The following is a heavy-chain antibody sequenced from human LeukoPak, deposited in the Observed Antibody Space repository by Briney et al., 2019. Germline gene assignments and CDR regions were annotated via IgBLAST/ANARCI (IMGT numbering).Heavy chain of an antibody. Sequence: ASVKVSCRASGYTFTTYGMTWVRQAPGQGLEWLGWISTYNGKTNYAQKFQGRVTMTTDTSTSTAYMELRTLRSDDTAVYFCARVQVLIVPAAINYWGQGTLVTVSS. D-gene: IGHD2-2*01. J-gene: IGHJ4*02. CDR3: ARVQVLIVPAAINY. CDR2: ISTYNGKT. CDR1: GYTFTTYG. V-gene: IGHV1-18*01.